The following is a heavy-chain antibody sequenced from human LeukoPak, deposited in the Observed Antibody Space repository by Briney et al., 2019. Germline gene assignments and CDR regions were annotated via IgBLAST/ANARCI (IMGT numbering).Heavy chain of an antibody. CDR3: AREVMAKRRAFDI. CDR1: GFTASSNY. CDR2: IYSDDRT. J-gene: IGHJ3*02. D-gene: IGHD2-8*01. V-gene: IGHV3-53*04. Sequence: GGSLRLSCAVSGFTASSNYMSWVRQAPGKGLEWVSVIYSDDRTYYADSVKGRFTISRHTSKKTLYLKMNSLRAEDTAVYYCAREVMAKRRAFDIWGQGTVVTVSS.